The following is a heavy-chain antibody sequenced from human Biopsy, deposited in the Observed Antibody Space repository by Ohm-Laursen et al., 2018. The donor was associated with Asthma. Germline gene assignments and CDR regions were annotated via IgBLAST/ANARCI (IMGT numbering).Heavy chain of an antibody. V-gene: IGHV3-21*01. J-gene: IGHJ4*01. CDR1: GFDFSDYT. D-gene: IGHD3-10*01. Sequence: SLRLSCAAAGFDFSDYTMNWVRQAPGKGLEWVSSISSLSRYKYYSDSLRGRVTISRDNAKSSLHLQMSSLRAEDTAVYVCARDFTIGSGSPFHFWGPGTLVTVSS. CDR3: ARDFTIGSGSPFHF. CDR2: ISSLSRYK.